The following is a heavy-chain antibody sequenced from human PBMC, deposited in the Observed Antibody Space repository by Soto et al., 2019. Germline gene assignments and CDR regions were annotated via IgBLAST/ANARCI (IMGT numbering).Heavy chain of an antibody. CDR2: IIPIFGTA. CDR3: AKEAARPVV. Sequence: ASVKVTCKASGRTFSSYAISWVRQAPGQGLEWMGGIIPIFGTANYAQKFQGRVTITADESTSTAYMELSSLRSEDTAVYYCAKEAARPVVWGQGTTVTVSS. V-gene: IGHV1-69*13. D-gene: IGHD6-6*01. J-gene: IGHJ6*02. CDR1: GRTFSSYA.